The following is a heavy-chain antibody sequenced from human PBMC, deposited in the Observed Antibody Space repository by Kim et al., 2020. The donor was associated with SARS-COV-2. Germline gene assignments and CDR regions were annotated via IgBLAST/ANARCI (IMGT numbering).Heavy chain of an antibody. V-gene: IGHV3-23*01. Sequence: VKGRFTISRDNSKNTVCLQMGSLRAEDTAVYYCAKYCSAATCFYYYGMDVWGQGTTVTVSS. D-gene: IGHD2-15*01. J-gene: IGHJ6*02. CDR3: AKYCSAATCFYYYGMDV.